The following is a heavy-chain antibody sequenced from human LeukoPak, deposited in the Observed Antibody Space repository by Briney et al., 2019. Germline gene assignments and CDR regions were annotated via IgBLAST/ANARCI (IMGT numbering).Heavy chain of an antibody. D-gene: IGHD3-22*01. V-gene: IGHV1-69*05. Sequence: SVKVSCKASGGTFSSYAISWVRQAPGQGLEWMGRIIPIFGTANYAQKFQGRVTITTDESTSTAYMELSSLRSEDTAVYYCARDQHTYYYDSSGYYGFDYWGQGTLVTVSS. CDR3: ARDQHTYYYDSSGYYGFDY. J-gene: IGHJ4*02. CDR1: GGTFSSYA. CDR2: IIPIFGTA.